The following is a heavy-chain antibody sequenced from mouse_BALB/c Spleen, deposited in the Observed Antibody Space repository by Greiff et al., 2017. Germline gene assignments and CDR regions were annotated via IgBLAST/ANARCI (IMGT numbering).Heavy chain of an antibody. CDR1: GYTFTDYE. Sequence: QQSGAELVRPGASVTLSCKASGYTFTDYEMHWVKQTPVHGLEWIGAIDPETGGTAYNQKFKGKATLTADKSSSTAYMELRSLTSEDSAVYYCTKGYAMDYWGQGTSVTVSS. CDR3: TKGYAMDY. V-gene: IGHV1-15*01. CDR2: IDPETGGT. J-gene: IGHJ4*01.